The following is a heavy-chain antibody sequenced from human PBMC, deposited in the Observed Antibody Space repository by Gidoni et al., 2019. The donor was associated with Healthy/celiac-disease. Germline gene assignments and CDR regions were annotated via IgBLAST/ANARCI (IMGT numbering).Heavy chain of an antibody. Sequence: QVQLQQWGAGLLKPSETLSLTCAVYGGSFSGYYWSWIRQPPGKGLEWIGEINHSGSTNYNPSLKSRVTISVDTSKNQFSLKLSSVTAADTAVYYCARANYYYDSSGNRTGLKFDYWGQGTLVTVSS. CDR2: INHSGST. D-gene: IGHD3-22*01. CDR3: ARANYYYDSSGNRTGLKFDY. CDR1: GGSFSGYY. J-gene: IGHJ4*02. V-gene: IGHV4-34*01.